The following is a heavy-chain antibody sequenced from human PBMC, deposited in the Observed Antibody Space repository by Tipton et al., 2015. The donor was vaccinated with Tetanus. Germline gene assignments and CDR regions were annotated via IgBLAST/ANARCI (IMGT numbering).Heavy chain of an antibody. V-gene: IGHV3-48*01. CDR2: ISTTGNTI. J-gene: IGHJ4*02. CDR3: ATSTVTR. Sequence: EASGFTLRTYSMNWVRQAPGKGPEWISYISTTGNTIYYADSVKGRFTISRDNAKNSLSLQMSGLRREDTAVYYCATSTVTRWGPGTLVTVSS. D-gene: IGHD4-17*01. CDR1: GFTLRTYS.